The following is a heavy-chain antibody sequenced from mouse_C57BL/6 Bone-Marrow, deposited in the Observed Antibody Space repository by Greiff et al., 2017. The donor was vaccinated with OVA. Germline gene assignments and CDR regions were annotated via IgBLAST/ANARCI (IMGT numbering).Heavy chain of an antibody. Sequence: EVQLQQSGAELVRPGASVKLSCTASGFNIKDDYMHWVKQRPEQGLEWIGWIDPENGDTEYASKFQGKATITADTSSNRAYLQLSSLTSEDTAVYYCTTGGSPAWFAYWGQGTLVTVSA. J-gene: IGHJ3*01. CDR2: IDPENGDT. CDR3: TTGGSPAWFAY. CDR1: GFNIKDDY. V-gene: IGHV14-4*01. D-gene: IGHD1-1*02.